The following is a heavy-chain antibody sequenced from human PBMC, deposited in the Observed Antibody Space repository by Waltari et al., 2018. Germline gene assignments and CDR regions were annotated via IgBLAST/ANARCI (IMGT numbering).Heavy chain of an antibody. CDR3: ARDYTINGTTYDYYYMDV. V-gene: IGHV4-38-2*02. Sequence: QVQLQESGPGLVKPSETLSLTCAVSGYSISSGYYWGWIRQPPGKGLEWIGSIYHSGSTYDNQAVKSRVTISVDTSKNQFARKRSAVTAADTAVYYCARDYTINGTTYDYYYMDVWGKGTTVTVSS. CDR2: IYHSGST. D-gene: IGHD1-7*01. CDR1: GYSISSGYY. J-gene: IGHJ6*03.